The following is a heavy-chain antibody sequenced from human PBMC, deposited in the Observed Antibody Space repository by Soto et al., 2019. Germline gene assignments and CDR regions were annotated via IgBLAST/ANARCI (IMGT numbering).Heavy chain of an antibody. Sequence: QVQLVESGGGVVQPGRSLRLSCAASGFTFSSYGMHWVRQAPGKGLEWVAVISYDGSNKYYADSVKGRFTISRDNSKKHFYLEMKSLRGEDTAGFYGGKIFGGVWFGRAVGGQGTPV. CDR1: GFTFSSYG. CDR3: GKIFGGVWFGRAV. CDR2: ISYDGSNK. V-gene: IGHV3-30*18. D-gene: IGHD3-3*01. J-gene: IGHJ6*02.